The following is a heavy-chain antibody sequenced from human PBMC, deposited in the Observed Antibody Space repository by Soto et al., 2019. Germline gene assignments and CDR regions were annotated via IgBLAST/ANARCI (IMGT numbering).Heavy chain of an antibody. CDR2: IYYSGST. V-gene: IGHV4-30-4*01. Sequence: QVQLQESGPGLVKPSQTLSLTCTVSGGSISSGDYYWSWIRQPPGKGLEWIGYIYYSGSTYYNPSLKSRVAISVDTSKNQFSLKLSSVTAADTAVYYCARALGDIVVVVAAGWFDPWGQGTLVTVSS. CDR3: ARALGDIVVVVAAGWFDP. CDR1: GGSISSGDYY. J-gene: IGHJ5*02. D-gene: IGHD2-15*01.